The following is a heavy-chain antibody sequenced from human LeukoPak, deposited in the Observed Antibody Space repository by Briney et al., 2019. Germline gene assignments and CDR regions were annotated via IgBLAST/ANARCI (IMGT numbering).Heavy chain of an antibody. V-gene: IGHV3-23*01. CDR1: GFTFSSYA. J-gene: IGHJ4*02. Sequence: GGSLRLSCAASGFTFSSYAMSWVRQAPGKGLEWVSAISGSGGSTYYADSVKGRFTISRDNSKNTLYLQMNSLRAEDTAVCYCAKDPDYDFWSGYYTSYFDYWGQGTLVTVSS. CDR2: ISGSGGST. D-gene: IGHD3-3*01. CDR3: AKDPDYDFWSGYYTSYFDY.